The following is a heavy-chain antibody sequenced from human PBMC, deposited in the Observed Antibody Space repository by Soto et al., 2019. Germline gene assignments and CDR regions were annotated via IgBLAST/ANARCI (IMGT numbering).Heavy chain of an antibody. J-gene: IGHJ4*02. V-gene: IGHV1-69*13. CDR1: GGTFSSYA. Sequence: VASVKVSCKASGGTFSSYAISWVRQAPGQGLEWMGGIIPIFGTANYAQKFQGRVTITADESTSTAYMELSSLRSEDTAVYYCASYNWNDPFYDYWGQGTLVTVSS. D-gene: IGHD1-20*01. CDR2: IIPIFGTA. CDR3: ASYNWNDPFYDY.